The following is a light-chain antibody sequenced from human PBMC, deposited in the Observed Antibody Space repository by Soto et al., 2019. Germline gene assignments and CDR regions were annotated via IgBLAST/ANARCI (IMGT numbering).Light chain of an antibody. V-gene: IGKV3-20*01. CDR2: DVS. Sequence: VLTQSPGTLSLSPGERATLSCRASHIVKNRYLAWYQQKPGQAPRLLIYDVSTRATGIPDRFSGGGSGTYFPLISNRLAADDFAEYYCLQYGISPQTFGQGSKVEIK. CDR3: LQYGISPQT. CDR1: HIVKNRY. J-gene: IGKJ1*01.